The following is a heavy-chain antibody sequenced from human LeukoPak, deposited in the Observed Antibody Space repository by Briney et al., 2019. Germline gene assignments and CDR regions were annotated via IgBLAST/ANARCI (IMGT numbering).Heavy chain of an antibody. CDR3: ARDLYEADYDFWSGYYNWWFDP. CDR2: ISAYNGNT. CDR1: GYTFTSYG. D-gene: IGHD3-3*01. J-gene: IGHJ5*02. Sequence: ASVTVSCTASGYTFTSYGISWVRQAPGQGLEWMGWISAYNGNTNYAQKLQGRVTMTTDTSTSTAYMELRSLRSDDTAVYYCARDLYEADYDFWSGYYNWWFDPWGQGTLVTVSS. V-gene: IGHV1-18*01.